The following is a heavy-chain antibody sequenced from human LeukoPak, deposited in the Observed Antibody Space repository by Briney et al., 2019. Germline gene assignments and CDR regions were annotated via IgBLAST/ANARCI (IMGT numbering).Heavy chain of an antibody. CDR3: ARLGDTVAGYYYYYYMDV. CDR2: IYTSGST. V-gene: IGHV4-4*07. CDR1: GCTISKYY. D-gene: IGHD6-19*01. Sequence: PSETLSLTCTVSGCTISKYYWSWIRQPAGKGLEWIGRIYTSGSTNYNPSLMSRVTIPVDTSRTQFSMKLSSVTAADTAVYYCARLGDTVAGYYYYYYMDVWGKGTTVTISS. J-gene: IGHJ6*03.